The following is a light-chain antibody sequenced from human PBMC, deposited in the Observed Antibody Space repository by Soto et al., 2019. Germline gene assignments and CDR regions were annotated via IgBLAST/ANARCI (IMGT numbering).Light chain of an antibody. CDR3: AAWYDSPHASGV. J-gene: IGLJ3*02. CDR1: RSNIGNNA. Sequence: QSVLTQPPSASGTPGQRVTISCSGSRSNIGNNAVSWYQQLPGTAPKLLIYNNNQRPSGVPDRFSGSKSGTSASLAISGLQSEDEADYYSAAWYDSPHASGVFGGGTKLTVL. CDR2: NNN. V-gene: IGLV1-44*01.